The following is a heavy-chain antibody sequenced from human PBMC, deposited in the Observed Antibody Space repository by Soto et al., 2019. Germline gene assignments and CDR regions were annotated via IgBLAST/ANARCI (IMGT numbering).Heavy chain of an antibody. CDR2: ISAYSGNT. CDR3: ARGLRYSSSWPPGY. D-gene: IGHD6-13*01. J-gene: IGHJ4*02. V-gene: IGHV1-18*01. CDR1: GYTFTSYG. Sequence: ASVKVSCKASGYTFTSYGISWVRQAPGQGLEWMGWISAYSGNTNYAQKLQGRVTMTTNTSTSTAYMELSSLRSEDTAVYYCARGLRYSSSWPPGYWGQGTLVTVAS.